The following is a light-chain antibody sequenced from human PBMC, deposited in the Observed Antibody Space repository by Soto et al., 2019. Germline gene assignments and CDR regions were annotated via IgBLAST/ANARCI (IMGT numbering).Light chain of an antibody. V-gene: IGLV2-23*02. Sequence: QSALTQPASVSGSPGQSITISCTGSISDIGTYNLVSWFQQHPGKAPKLMIYEVSKQPSGVSNPFSGSKSGKTASLTISGLQAEDEADYYCCSYASSSTLVVGGGTKLTVL. J-gene: IGLJ2*01. CDR3: CSYASSSTLV. CDR2: EVS. CDR1: ISDIGTYNL.